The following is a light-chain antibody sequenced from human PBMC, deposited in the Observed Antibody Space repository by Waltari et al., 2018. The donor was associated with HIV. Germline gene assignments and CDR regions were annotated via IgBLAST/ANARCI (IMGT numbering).Light chain of an antibody. J-gene: IGKJ2*01. CDR3: QQRSNWPPYT. Sequence: EIVLTQSPVTLSLSPGERATLSCRASQSVSTYLAWYQQKPGQAPRLLIYDASNRATGIPARFSGSGSGTDFTLTISSLEPEDFAVYYCQQRSNWPPYTFGQGTTLEIK. CDR2: DAS. V-gene: IGKV3-11*01. CDR1: QSVSTY.